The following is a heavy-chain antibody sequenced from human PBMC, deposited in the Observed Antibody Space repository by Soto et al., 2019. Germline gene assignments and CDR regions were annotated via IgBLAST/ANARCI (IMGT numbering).Heavy chain of an antibody. CDR2: ISGSGFKK. Sequence: GGALRLSCAASCFIFENFGMSWVRQAPGKGLKWISSISGSGFKKYYADSVKGRFTISRDNSKSTVYLELNNLSAEDTAVYHCAKNQGVELVPLATVDWFDPWGQGSVVTVSS. CDR3: AKNQGVELVPLATVDWFDP. V-gene: IGHV3-23*01. CDR1: CFIFENFG. D-gene: IGHD1-26*01. J-gene: IGHJ5*02.